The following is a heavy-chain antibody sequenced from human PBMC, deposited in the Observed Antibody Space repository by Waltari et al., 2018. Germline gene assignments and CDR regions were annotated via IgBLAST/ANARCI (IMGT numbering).Heavy chain of an antibody. CDR1: GGSISSSSYY. CDR2: IYYSGST. Sequence: QLQLQESGPGLVKPSETLSLTCTVSGGSISSSSYYWGWIRQPPGKGLAWIGSIYYSGSTYYNPSLKSRVTISVDTSKNQFSLKLSSVTAADTAVYYCARESPLAADYWGQGTLVTVSS. D-gene: IGHD6-25*01. CDR3: ARESPLAADY. V-gene: IGHV4-39*07. J-gene: IGHJ4*02.